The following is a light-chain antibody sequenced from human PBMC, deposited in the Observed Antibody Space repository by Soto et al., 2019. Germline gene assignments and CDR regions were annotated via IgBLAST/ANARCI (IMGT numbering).Light chain of an antibody. Sequence: EIVFTQSPGTLSLSPGERATPSCRATQSVNSLFFGWHQQKPGQAPRLLIYGTTNRAAGIPDRFSGSGSGTAFTLTISSLQAEDVAVYYCQQYNNWPPVTFGPGTKGDIK. CDR2: GTT. V-gene: IGKV3-20*01. CDR1: QSVNSLF. J-gene: IGKJ3*01. CDR3: QQYNNWPPVT.